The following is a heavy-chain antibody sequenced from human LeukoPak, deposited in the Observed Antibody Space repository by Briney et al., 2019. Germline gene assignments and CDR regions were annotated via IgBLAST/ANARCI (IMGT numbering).Heavy chain of an antibody. CDR1: GGSISSYY. Sequence: SETLSLTCTVSGGSISSYYWSWIRQPAGEGLEWIGRIYTSGSTNYNPSLKSRVTMSVDTSKNQFSLKLSSVTAADTAVYYCARDRLGYCSSTSCYAVYYYYMDVWGKGTTVTISS. D-gene: IGHD2-2*01. V-gene: IGHV4-4*07. J-gene: IGHJ6*03. CDR2: IYTSGST. CDR3: ARDRLGYCSSTSCYAVYYYYMDV.